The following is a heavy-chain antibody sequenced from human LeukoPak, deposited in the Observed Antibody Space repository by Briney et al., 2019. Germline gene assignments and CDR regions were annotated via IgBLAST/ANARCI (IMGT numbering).Heavy chain of an antibody. CDR2: INPNSGGT. CDR3: AREDGSGSYYPGFDY. CDR1: GYTFTGYY. J-gene: IGHJ4*02. V-gene: IGHV1-2*02. D-gene: IGHD3-10*01. Sequence: ASVKVSCKASGYTFTGYYMHWVRQAPGQGLEWMGWINPNSGGTNYAQKFQGRVTMTRDTSISTAYMELSRLRSDDTAVYYCAREDGSGSYYPGFDYWGQGTLVTVSS.